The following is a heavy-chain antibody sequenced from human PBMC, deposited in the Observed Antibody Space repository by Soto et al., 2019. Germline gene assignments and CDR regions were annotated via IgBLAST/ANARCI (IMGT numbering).Heavy chain of an antibody. CDR1: GFTFSSYW. J-gene: IGHJ6*04. D-gene: IGHD3-10*01. V-gene: IGHV3-7*01. CDR2: IKQDGSEK. Sequence: PRGSLRLSCAASGFTFSSYWMSWVRQAPGKGLEWVANIKQDGSEKYYVDSVKGRFTISRDNAKNSLYLQMNSLRAEDTAVYYCARGGSYGSGSFREKKMDVWGKGTTVTVSS. CDR3: ARGGSYGSGSFREKKMDV.